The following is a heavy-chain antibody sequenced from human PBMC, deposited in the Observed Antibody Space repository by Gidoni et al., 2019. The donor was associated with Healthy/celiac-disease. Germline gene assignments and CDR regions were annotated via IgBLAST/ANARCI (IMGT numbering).Heavy chain of an antibody. CDR1: GGSISSSSYY. Sequence: QLQLQESGPGLVKPSETLSLTCTVSGGSISSSSYYWGWIRQPPGKGLEWIGSIYYSGSTYYNPSLKSRVTISVDTSKNQFSLKLSSVTAADTAVYYCARLRPYSSGWYYFDYRGQGTLVTVSS. CDR2: IYYSGST. D-gene: IGHD6-19*01. V-gene: IGHV4-39*01. J-gene: IGHJ4*02. CDR3: ARLRPYSSGWYYFDY.